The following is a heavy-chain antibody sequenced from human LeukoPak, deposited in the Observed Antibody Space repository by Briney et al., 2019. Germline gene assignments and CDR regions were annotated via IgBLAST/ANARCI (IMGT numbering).Heavy chain of an antibody. Sequence: GESLKISCKGSGYSFTSYWIGWVRQMPGKGLEWMGIIYPGDSDTRYSPSFQGQVTISADKSISTAYLQWSSLKASDTAMYYCARHSYDYGGNSDAFDIWGQGTMVTVSS. CDR1: GYSFTSYW. D-gene: IGHD4-23*01. CDR3: ARHSYDYGGNSDAFDI. J-gene: IGHJ3*02. CDR2: IYPGDSDT. V-gene: IGHV5-51*01.